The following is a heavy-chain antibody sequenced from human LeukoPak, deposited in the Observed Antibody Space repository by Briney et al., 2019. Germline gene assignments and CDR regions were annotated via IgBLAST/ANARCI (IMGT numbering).Heavy chain of an antibody. V-gene: IGHV3-23*01. D-gene: IGHD2-2*01. J-gene: IGHJ4*02. CDR2: ISGSGGST. CDR1: GFTFGDYA. CDR3: ACWDCSSTSCYLTY. Sequence: GGSLRLSCTASGFTFGDYAMSWVRQAPGKGLEWVSTISGSGGSTYYADSVKGRFTISRDNSKNTLYLQMNSLRAEDTAVYYCACWDCSSTSCYLTYWGQGTLVTVSS.